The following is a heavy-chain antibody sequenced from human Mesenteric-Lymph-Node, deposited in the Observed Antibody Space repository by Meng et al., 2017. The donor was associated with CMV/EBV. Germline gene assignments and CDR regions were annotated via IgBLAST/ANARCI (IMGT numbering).Heavy chain of an antibody. J-gene: IGHJ4*02. CDR1: GFTLSYQY. CDR2: IRKKANGGTT. CDR3: AKDLCTDGFCYILFDS. Sequence: GGSLRLSCAVCGFTLSYQYMSGVRQAPGKGLEWVGFIRKKANGGTTEKTTSVKGRFTVSRDNAKNSLYLQMNSLRPEDTALYYCAKDLCTDGFCYILFDSWGQGTLVTVSS. V-gene: IGHV3-71*01. D-gene: IGHD2-8*01.